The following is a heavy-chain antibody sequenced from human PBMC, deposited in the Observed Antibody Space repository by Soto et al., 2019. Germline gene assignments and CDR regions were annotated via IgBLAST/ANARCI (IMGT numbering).Heavy chain of an antibody. CDR3: ARDLAAAAY. Sequence: QVQLVQSGAEVQKPGASVKVSCKASGYIFTNYYIHWVRQAPGQGLEWMAIINPLPTSGSTNYAEKFQGSVTVTRDTSTSTVYLELSSLRSDDKAVYYCARDLAAAAYWGQGTLVTVSS. CDR1: GYIFTNYY. D-gene: IGHD6-13*01. V-gene: IGHV1-46*01. J-gene: IGHJ4*02. CDR2: INPLPTSGST.